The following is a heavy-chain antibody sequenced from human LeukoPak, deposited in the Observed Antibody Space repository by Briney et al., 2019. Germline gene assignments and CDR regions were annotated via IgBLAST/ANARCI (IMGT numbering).Heavy chain of an antibody. Sequence: GGSLRLSCAASGFTFSSYSMNWVRQAPGKGLEWVSHITASGTAMFYADSVKGRFTISRDNAKNSLYLQMNSLRDEDTAVYYCASSGSYRFDYWGQRTLVTVSS. CDR3: ASSGSYRFDY. CDR1: GFTFSSYS. V-gene: IGHV3-48*02. J-gene: IGHJ4*02. CDR2: ITASGTAM. D-gene: IGHD1-26*01.